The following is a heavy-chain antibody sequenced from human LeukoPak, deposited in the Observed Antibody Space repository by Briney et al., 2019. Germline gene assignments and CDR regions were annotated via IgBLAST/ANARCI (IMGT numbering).Heavy chain of an antibody. CDR1: GGSISSGDYY. CDR3: ASSPTPYYYDSRLDWFDP. Sequence: PSQTLSLTCTVSGGSISSGDYYWSWIRQPPGKGLEWIGYIYYGGSTYYTPSLKSRVTISVDTSKNQFSLKLSSVTAADTAVYYCASSPTPYYYDSRLDWFDPWGQGTLVTVSS. J-gene: IGHJ5*02. D-gene: IGHD3-22*01. CDR2: IYYGGST. V-gene: IGHV4-30-4*01.